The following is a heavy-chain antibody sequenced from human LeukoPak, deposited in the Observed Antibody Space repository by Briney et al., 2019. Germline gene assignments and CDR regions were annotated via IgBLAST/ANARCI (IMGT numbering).Heavy chain of an antibody. V-gene: IGHV3-15*01. Sequence: GGSLRLSCTASESTFSNDWVSWVRQAPGTGLEWVGRIKNKIDGGTTDYAAPVKGRFTISRDDSKNTLYLQMNSLRAEDTAVYYCARDRVTMVATRLFDYWGQGTLVTVSS. J-gene: IGHJ4*02. CDR1: ESTFSNDW. CDR2: IKNKIDGGTT. D-gene: IGHD5-12*01. CDR3: ARDRVTMVATRLFDY.